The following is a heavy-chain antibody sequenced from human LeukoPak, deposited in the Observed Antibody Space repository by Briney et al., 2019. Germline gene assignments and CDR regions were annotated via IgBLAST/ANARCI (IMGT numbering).Heavy chain of an antibody. CDR1: GVTLSSSC. J-gene: IGHJ1*01. CDR2: IYSDGSST. Sequence: GGSLRLSCAASGVTLSSSCMRCVRHAPGKGLGCGSRIYSDGSSTSYADSVKGRFTISRDNAKNTMYLQMCSLRAEDTAVYYCARESEYYYYDASGYYPGYFHHWGQGTLVSVSS. D-gene: IGHD3-22*01. CDR3: ARESEYYYYDASGYYPGYFHH. V-gene: IGHV3-74*01.